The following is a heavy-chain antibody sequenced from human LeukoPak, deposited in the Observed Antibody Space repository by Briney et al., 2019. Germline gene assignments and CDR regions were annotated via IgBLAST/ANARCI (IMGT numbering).Heavy chain of an antibody. J-gene: IGHJ4*02. V-gene: IGHV4-59*12. CDR2: IYYSGST. D-gene: IGHD3-10*01. CDR1: GGSISSCY. Sequence: SETLSLTCSVSGGSISSCYWSWIRQPPGKGLEWIGYIYYSGSTNYNPSLKSRVTISVDTSKNQFSLKLSSVTAADTAVYYCARGRGITMVRGVIAPGFDYWGQGTLVTVSS. CDR3: ARGRGITMVRGVIAPGFDY.